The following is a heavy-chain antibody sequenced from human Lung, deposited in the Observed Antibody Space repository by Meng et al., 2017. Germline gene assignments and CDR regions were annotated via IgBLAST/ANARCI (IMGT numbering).Heavy chain of an antibody. CDR1: GGSFSDYY. D-gene: IGHD4-11*01. CDR3: ARGPTTMAHDFDY. Sequence: VQLLQWGQGRLKPSETLSLTCVVSGGSFSDYYWSWIRQPPGKGLEWIGEINHSGSTNYNPSLESRATISVDTSQNNLSLKLSSETAADSAVYYCARGPTTMAHDFDYWGQGTLVTVSS. J-gene: IGHJ4*02. V-gene: IGHV4-34*01. CDR2: INHSGST.